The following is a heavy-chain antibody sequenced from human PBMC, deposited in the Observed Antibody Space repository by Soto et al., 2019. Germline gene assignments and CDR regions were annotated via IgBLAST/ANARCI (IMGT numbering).Heavy chain of an antibody. CDR2: SDPEDGET. CDR3: ATDGYGRRELHYYYYGMDV. J-gene: IGHJ6*02. CDR1: GYGLTELF. V-gene: IGHV1-24*01. D-gene: IGHD3-10*01. Sequence: GAPVKVSCKVSGYGLTELFIHWVGQAPGKRLEWMGGSDPEDGETIYAQKFQGRVTMTEDTSTDTAYMELSSLRSEDTAVYYCATDGYGRRELHYYYYGMDVWGQGTTVTVSS.